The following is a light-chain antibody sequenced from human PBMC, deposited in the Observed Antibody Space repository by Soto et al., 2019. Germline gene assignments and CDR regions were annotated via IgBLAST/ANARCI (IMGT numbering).Light chain of an antibody. J-gene: IGLJ1*01. Sequence: QSALTQPASVSGSPGESITISCTGTSSDVGGYNYVSWYQLHPGKAPKLMIYDVSNRPSGVSIRFSGSKSGNTASLTISVFQAEDEADYYCSSYTSSSTLYVFGTGTKVTVL. CDR3: SSYTSSSTLYV. V-gene: IGLV2-14*01. CDR2: DVS. CDR1: SSDVGGYNY.